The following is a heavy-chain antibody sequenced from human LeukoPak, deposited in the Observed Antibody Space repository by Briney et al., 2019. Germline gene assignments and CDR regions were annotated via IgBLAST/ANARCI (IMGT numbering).Heavy chain of an antibody. D-gene: IGHD1-1*01. V-gene: IGHV3-74*01. CDR1: GFTFSSYW. J-gene: IGHJ5*02. CDR2: ISSDGSTT. CDR3: ARPTDTSNNWFDP. Sequence: GGSLRLSCAASGFTFSSYWMHWVRQAPGKGLVWVSRISSDGSTTTYADSVKGRFTISRDNAKNPLYLQMNSLRVEDTAMYYRARPTDTSNNWFDPWGQGTLVTVSS.